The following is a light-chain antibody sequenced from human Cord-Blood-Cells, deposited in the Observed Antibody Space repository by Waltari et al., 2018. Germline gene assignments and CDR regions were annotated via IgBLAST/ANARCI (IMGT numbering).Light chain of an antibody. CDR1: SSAVGGYNY. V-gene: IGLV2-11*01. Sequence: QSALTQPRSVSGSPGQSVTISCTGTSSAVGGYNYVSWYQQHPGKAPKLMISDVSKRPSGVPDRFSGSKSGNTASLTISGLQAEDEADYYCCSYAGSYVVFGGGTKLTVL. J-gene: IGLJ2*01. CDR2: DVS. CDR3: CSYAGSYVV.